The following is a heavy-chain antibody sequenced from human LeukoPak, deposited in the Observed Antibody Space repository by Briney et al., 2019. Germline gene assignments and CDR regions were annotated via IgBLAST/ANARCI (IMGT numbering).Heavy chain of an antibody. J-gene: IGHJ4*02. D-gene: IGHD6-13*01. CDR3: ARRRYSSSWYDY. CDR2: IKQDGSEK. Sequence: GGSLRLSCAASGFPFTNYWMSWGRQAPGKGLEWGANIKQDGSEKYYVDSVKGRFTMSRDNAKNSLYLQMNSLRAEDTAVYYCARRRYSSSWYDYWGQGTLVTVSS. V-gene: IGHV3-7*01. CDR1: GFPFTNYW.